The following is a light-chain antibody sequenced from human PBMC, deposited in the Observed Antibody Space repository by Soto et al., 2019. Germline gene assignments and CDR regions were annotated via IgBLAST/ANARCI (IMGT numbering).Light chain of an antibody. CDR2: EVT. CDR3: CSFAGRKTWV. V-gene: IGLV2-23*02. J-gene: IGLJ3*02. Sequence: QSVLTQPASVSGSPGQSITISCTRSGTDVGTYNFVSWFQRHPGKAPQLIIYEVTERPSGVSPRFSGSKSVNTASLTISGLRAEDEADYFCCSFAGRKTWVFGGGTKLTVL. CDR1: GTDVGTYNF.